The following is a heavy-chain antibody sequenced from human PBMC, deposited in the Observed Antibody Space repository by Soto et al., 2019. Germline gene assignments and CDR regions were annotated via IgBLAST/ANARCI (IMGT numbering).Heavy chain of an antibody. D-gene: IGHD6-13*01. Sequence: SVKVSCKASGGTFSSYAISWVRQAPGQGLEWMGGIIPIFGTANYAQKLQGRVTITADESTSTAYMELSSLRSEDTAVYYCAREIGAAAGKWIRTRFDHWGQGTLVTVSS. CDR2: IIPIFGTA. V-gene: IGHV1-69*13. J-gene: IGHJ5*02. CDR3: AREIGAAAGKWIRTRFDH. CDR1: GGTFSSYA.